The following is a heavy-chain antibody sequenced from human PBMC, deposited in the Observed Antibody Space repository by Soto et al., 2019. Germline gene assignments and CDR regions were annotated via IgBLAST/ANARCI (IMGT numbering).Heavy chain of an antibody. D-gene: IGHD1-7*01. Sequence: GGSLRLSCAASGFTFSSYAMSWVRQAPGKGLEWVSAISGSGGSTYYADSVKGRFTISRDNSKNTLYLQMNSLRAEDTAVYYCAKDLRWSWNYVVGMDVWGQGTTVTVSS. CDR1: GFTFSSYA. V-gene: IGHV3-23*01. CDR3: AKDLRWSWNYVVGMDV. J-gene: IGHJ6*02. CDR2: ISGSGGST.